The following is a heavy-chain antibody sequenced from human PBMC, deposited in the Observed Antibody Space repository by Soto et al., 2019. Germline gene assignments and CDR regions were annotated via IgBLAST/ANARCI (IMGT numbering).Heavy chain of an antibody. V-gene: IGHV4-39*01. Sequence: SETLSLTCTVSGGSISSSTYYWGWIRQPPGKGLEWIGSIYDSGSTYYNPSLKSRVSISVDTSKNQFSLKLSSVTAADTAVYYCARHVQPSFDYWGQGTLVTVSS. J-gene: IGHJ4*02. CDR3: ARHVQPSFDY. CDR1: GGSISSSTYY. CDR2: IYDSGST.